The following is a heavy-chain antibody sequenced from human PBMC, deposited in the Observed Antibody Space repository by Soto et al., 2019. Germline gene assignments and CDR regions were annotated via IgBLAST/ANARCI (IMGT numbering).Heavy chain of an antibody. D-gene: IGHD3-22*01. Sequence: ASVKVSCKASGFTFTSSAMQWVRQARGQRLEWIGWIVVGSGNTNYAQKFQERVTITRDMSTSTAYMELSSLRSEDTAVYYCAAADSYYYYYGMDVWGQGTTVTVSS. CDR3: AAADSYYYYYGMDV. V-gene: IGHV1-58*02. CDR1: GFTFTSSA. J-gene: IGHJ6*02. CDR2: IVVGSGNT.